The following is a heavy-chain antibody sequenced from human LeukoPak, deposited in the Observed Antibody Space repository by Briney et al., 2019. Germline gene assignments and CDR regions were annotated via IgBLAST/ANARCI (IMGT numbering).Heavy chain of an antibody. V-gene: IGHV4-4*09. CDR2: IYTSGST. D-gene: IGHD5-24*01. Sequence: PSETLSLTCTVSGGSISIYYWNWIRQPPGKGLEWIGYIYTSGSTNYNPSLKSRVTISVDTSKNQFSLKLTSVTAADTAVYYCARRSGDGYRRFDYWGQGTLVTVSP. CDR1: GGSISIYY. CDR3: ARRSGDGYRRFDY. J-gene: IGHJ4*02.